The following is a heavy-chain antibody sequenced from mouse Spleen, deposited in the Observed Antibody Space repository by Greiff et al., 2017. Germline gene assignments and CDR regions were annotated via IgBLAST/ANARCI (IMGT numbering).Heavy chain of an antibody. Sequence: QVQLQQSGAELVRPGASVTLSCKASGYTFTDYEMHWVKQTPVHGLEWIGAIDPETGGTAYNQKFNGKAILTADKSSSTAYMELRSLTSEDSAVYYCTRSLPYYYAMDYWGQGTSVTVSS. J-gene: IGHJ4*01. CDR1: GYTFTDYE. V-gene: IGHV1-15*01. CDR2: IDPETGGT. CDR3: TRSLPYYYAMDY.